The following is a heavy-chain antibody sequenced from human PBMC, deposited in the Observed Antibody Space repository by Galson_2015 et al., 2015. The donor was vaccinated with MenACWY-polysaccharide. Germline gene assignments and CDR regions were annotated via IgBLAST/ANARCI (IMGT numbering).Heavy chain of an antibody. CDR3: AKGTSISTMKTQMGYPYFRY. D-gene: IGHD3-22*01. J-gene: IGHJ4*02. CDR1: GFDFSDYY. CDR2: ITSSGRTT. V-gene: IGHV3-11*01. Sequence: SLRLSCAASGFDFSDYYMCWVRQAPGKGLEWISYITSSGRTTYYADSVKGRFTISRDNAKNSLYLQMNSLRAEDTAVYHCAKGTSISTMKTQMGYPYFRYWGQGNLVTVSS.